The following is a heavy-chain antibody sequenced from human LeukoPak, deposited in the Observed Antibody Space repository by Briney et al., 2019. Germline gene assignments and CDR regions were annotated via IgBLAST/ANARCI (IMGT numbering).Heavy chain of an antibody. Sequence: SETLSLTCAVYGGSFSGYYWSWIRQPPGKGLEWIGEINHSGSTNYNPSLKSRVTISVDTSKNLFSLKLSSVTAADTAVYYCARTYCSSTSCYLDYWGQGTLVTVSS. CDR1: GGSFSGYY. J-gene: IGHJ4*02. CDR3: ARTYCSSTSCYLDY. V-gene: IGHV4-34*01. D-gene: IGHD2-2*01. CDR2: INHSGST.